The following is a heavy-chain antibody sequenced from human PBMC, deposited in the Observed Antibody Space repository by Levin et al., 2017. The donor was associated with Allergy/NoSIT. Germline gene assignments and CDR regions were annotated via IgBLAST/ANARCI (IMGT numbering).Heavy chain of an antibody. D-gene: IGHD2-15*01. Sequence: GGSLRLSCAASGFTFSSYPMHWVRQAPGKGLEWVAVISYDGSNKYYADSVKGRFTISRDNSKNTLFLQMNSLRAEDTALYYCARDASRGGADYYFDYWGQGTLVTVSS. V-gene: IGHV3-30-3*01. CDR2: ISYDGSNK. CDR3: ARDASRGGADYYFDY. CDR1: GFTFSSYP. J-gene: IGHJ4*02.